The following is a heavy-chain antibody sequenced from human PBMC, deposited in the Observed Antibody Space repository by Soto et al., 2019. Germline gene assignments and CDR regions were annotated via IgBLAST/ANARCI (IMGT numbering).Heavy chain of an antibody. CDR3: ARWRRRDGYNLGGFDY. V-gene: IGHV1-2*04. Sequence: GGSVKVSCKASGYTFTGYYMHWVRQAPGQGLEWMGWINPNSGGTNYAQKFQGWVTMTRDTSISTAYMELSRLRSDDTAVYYCARWRRRDGYNLGGFDYWGQGTLVTVSS. J-gene: IGHJ4*02. D-gene: IGHD5-12*01. CDR2: INPNSGGT. CDR1: GYTFTGYY.